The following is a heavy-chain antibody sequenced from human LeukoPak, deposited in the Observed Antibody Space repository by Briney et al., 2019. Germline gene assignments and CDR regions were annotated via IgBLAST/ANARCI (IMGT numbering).Heavy chain of an antibody. CDR1: GYTYTSHG. CDR3: ARTNMVFGVDIEQNWFDP. J-gene: IGHJ5*02. CDR2: ISAYNANT. V-gene: IGHV1-18*01. Sequence: SVKVSCKASGYTYTSHGIVWVRQAPGQGLEWMGWISAYNANTNYAQRFQGRLTLTTDPSASVAYMELTSLRSDDTAVYFCARTNMVFGVDIEQNWFDPWGQGSRVTVSS. D-gene: IGHD3-3*01.